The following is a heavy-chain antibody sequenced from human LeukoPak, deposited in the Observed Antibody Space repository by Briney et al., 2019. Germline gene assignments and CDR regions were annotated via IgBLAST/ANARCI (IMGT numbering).Heavy chain of an antibody. CDR2: INHSGST. CDR1: GGSFSGYY. V-gene: IGHV4-34*01. J-gene: IGHJ3*02. D-gene: IGHD3-3*01. Sequence: SETLSLTCAVYGGSFSGYYWSWIRQPPGKGLEWIGEINHSGSTYYNPSLKSRVTISVDTSKNQFSLKLSSVTAADTAVYYCASVFFEAAFDIWGQGTMVTVSS. CDR3: ASVFFEAAFDI.